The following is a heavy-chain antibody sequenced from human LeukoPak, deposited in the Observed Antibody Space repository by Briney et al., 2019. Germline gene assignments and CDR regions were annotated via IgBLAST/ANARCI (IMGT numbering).Heavy chain of an antibody. V-gene: IGHV3-48*03. J-gene: IGHJ6*03. Sequence: GGSLRLSCAASGFTFSSYEMNWVRQAPGKGLEWVSYISSSGSTIYYADSVKGRFTISRDNSKNTLYLQMNSLRAEDTAVYYCAREGGSYCSGGSCYSGYYYYMDVWGKGTTVTISS. D-gene: IGHD2-15*01. CDR3: AREGGSYCSGGSCYSGYYYYMDV. CDR2: ISSSGSTI. CDR1: GFTFSSYE.